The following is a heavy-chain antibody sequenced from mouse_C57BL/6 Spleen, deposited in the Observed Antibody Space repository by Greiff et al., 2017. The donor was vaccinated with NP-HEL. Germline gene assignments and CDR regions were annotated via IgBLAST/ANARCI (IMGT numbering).Heavy chain of an antibody. Sequence: VQLQQPGAELVRPGSSVKLSCKASGYTFTSYWMDWVKQRPGQGLEWIGNIYPSDSETHYNQKFKDKATLTVDKSSSTAYMQLSSLTSEDSAVYYCARGSGLPFDYWGQGTTLTVSS. D-gene: IGHD2-4*01. CDR1: GYTFTSYW. CDR3: ARGSGLPFDY. J-gene: IGHJ2*01. CDR2: IYPSDSET. V-gene: IGHV1-61*01.